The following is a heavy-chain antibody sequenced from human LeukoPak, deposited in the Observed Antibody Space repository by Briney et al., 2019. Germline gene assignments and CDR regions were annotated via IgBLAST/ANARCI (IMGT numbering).Heavy chain of an antibody. CDR3: ARGLRGIAVAGPFDY. J-gene: IGHJ4*02. D-gene: IGHD6-19*01. CDR2: ISYDGSNK. CDR1: GFTFSSYA. Sequence: PGGSLRLSCAASGFTFSSYAMHWVRQARGKGLEWVAVISYDGSNKYYADSVKGRFTISRDNSKNTLYLQMNSLRAEDTAVYYCARGLRGIAVAGPFDYWGQGTLVTVSS. V-gene: IGHV3-30-3*01.